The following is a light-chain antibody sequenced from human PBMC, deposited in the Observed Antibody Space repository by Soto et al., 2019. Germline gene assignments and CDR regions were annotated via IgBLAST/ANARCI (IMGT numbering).Light chain of an antibody. CDR3: QQYDNNWT. CDR1: QSISSY. CDR2: DAS. Sequence: DIQMTQSPSSLSASVGDRVTITCRASQSISSYLNWYQQKPGKAPKLLIYDASSLESGVPSRFSGSGSGTEFTLTISSLQPDDCATYYCQQYDNNWTFGQGTKVDNK. V-gene: IGKV1-5*01. J-gene: IGKJ1*01.